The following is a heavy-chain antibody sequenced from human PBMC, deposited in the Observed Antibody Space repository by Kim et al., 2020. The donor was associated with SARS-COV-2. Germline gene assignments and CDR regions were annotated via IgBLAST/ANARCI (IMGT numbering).Heavy chain of an antibody. J-gene: IGHJ3*02. D-gene: IGHD6-19*01. CDR1: GGTFSSYA. Sequence: SVKVSCKASGGTFSSYAISWVRQAPGQGLEWMGRIIPILGIANYAQKFQGRVTITADKSTSTAYMELSSLRSEDTAVYYCAREVSGWTTDAFDIWGQGTMVTVSS. CDR2: IIPILGIA. CDR3: AREVSGWTTDAFDI. V-gene: IGHV1-69*04.